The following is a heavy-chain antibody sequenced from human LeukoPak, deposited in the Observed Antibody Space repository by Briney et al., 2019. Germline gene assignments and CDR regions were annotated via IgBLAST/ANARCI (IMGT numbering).Heavy chain of an antibody. CDR2: IYYSGST. CDR3: ARGSTVTTSGMDV. CDR1: GGSISSGGYY. Sequence: PSETLSLTCTVSGGSISSGGYYWSWIRQHPGKGLEWIGYIYYSGSTYYNPSLKSRVTISVDTSKNQFSLRLSSVTAADTAVYYCARGSTVTTSGMDVWGQGTTVTVSS. J-gene: IGHJ6*02. D-gene: IGHD4-11*01. V-gene: IGHV4-31*03.